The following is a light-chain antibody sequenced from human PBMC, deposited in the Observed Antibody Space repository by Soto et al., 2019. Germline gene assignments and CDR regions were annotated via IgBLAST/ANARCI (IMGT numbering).Light chain of an antibody. Sequence: DIVMTQSPDSLAVSLGERATINCKSSQSVLYSSNNKSYLAWYQQKPGQPPKLLIYWASTRESGVPDRFSGSGSGTDFPLTISSLQAEDVAAYYCQQYYSRPQTFGQGTKVEIK. CDR3: QQYYSRPQT. V-gene: IGKV4-1*01. CDR1: QSVLYSSNNKSY. J-gene: IGKJ1*01. CDR2: WAS.